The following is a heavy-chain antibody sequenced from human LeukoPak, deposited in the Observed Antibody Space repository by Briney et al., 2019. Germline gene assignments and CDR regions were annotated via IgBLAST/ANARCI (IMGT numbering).Heavy chain of an antibody. Sequence: ASVKVSCKASGCTFTGYYMHWVRQAPGQGLEWMGWINPNSGGTNYAQKFQGRVTMTRDTSISTAYMELSRLRSDDTAVYYCARDRSSGWYYWFDPWGQGTLVTVSS. V-gene: IGHV1-2*02. CDR1: GCTFTGYY. D-gene: IGHD6-19*01. CDR3: ARDRSSGWYYWFDP. J-gene: IGHJ5*02. CDR2: INPNSGGT.